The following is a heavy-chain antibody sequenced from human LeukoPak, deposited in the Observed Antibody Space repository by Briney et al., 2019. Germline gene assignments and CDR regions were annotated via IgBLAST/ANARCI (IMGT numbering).Heavy chain of an antibody. CDR1: GFTVSTNY. CDR2: IYSGGTT. CDR3: ARDRGHTTDY. J-gene: IGHJ4*02. Sequence: PGGSLRLSCAASGFTVSTNYMSWVRQAPGKGLEWVSLIYSGGTTYYADSVKGRFTISRDSSKNKLYLQMNSLRAEDTAMYYCARDRGHTTDYWGQGTLVTVSS. V-gene: IGHV3-53*01. D-gene: IGHD1-14*01.